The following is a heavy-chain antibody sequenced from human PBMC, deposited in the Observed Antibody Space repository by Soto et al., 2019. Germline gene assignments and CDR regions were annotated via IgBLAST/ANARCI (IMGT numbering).Heavy chain of an antibody. D-gene: IGHD5-12*01. J-gene: IGHJ5*02. CDR3: AREGRIVATIGDWFDP. CDR2: IYYSGST. CDR1: GGSISSGGYY. Sequence: SETLSLTCTVSGGSISSGGYYWSWIRQHPGKGLEWIGYIYYSGSTYYNPSLKSRVTISVDTSKNQFSLKLSSVTAADTAVYYCAREGRIVATIGDWFDPWGQGTLVTVSS. V-gene: IGHV4-31*03.